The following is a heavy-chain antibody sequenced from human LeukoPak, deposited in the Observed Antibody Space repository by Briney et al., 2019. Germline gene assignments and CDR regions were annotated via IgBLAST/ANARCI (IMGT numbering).Heavy chain of an antibody. CDR3: AKGGKSFDWQVFDY. D-gene: IGHD3-9*01. J-gene: IGHJ4*02. Sequence: GGSLRLSCAASGFTFSAFAMHWARQAPGKGLEWVAAISYDASNKYYAVSVRGRFTISRDNSKNTLYLQMNSLRAEDTAVYYCAKGGKSFDWQVFDYWGQGTLVTVSS. V-gene: IGHV3-30-3*01. CDR2: ISYDASNK. CDR1: GFTFSAFA.